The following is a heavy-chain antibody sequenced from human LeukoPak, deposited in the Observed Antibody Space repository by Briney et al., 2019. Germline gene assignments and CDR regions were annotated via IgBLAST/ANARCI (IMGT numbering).Heavy chain of an antibody. Sequence: SETLSLTCTVSGGSISSGSDYWGWIRQPQGKGLEWIGSIYYSGSTYYNPSLKSRVTISVDTSKNQFSLKLSSVTAADTAAYYCARHVGTPYYYYYMDVWGKGTTVTVSS. CDR1: GGSISSGSDY. CDR2: IYYSGST. CDR3: ARHVGTPYYYYYMDV. D-gene: IGHD1-1*01. J-gene: IGHJ6*03. V-gene: IGHV4-39*01.